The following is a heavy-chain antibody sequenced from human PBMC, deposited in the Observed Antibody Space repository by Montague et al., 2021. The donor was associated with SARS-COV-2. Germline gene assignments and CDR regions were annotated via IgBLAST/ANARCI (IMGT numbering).Heavy chain of an antibody. D-gene: IGHD2-2*02. CDR2: ISQSGNT. CDR1: GGSFSRYY. Sequence: SETLSLTCAVSGGSFSRYYWSWIRQPPGKGLEWIGEISQSGNTKYNPSLQSRVSISLDTSRNQFSLKVSSVTAAGTAIYYCARLGDGIVPSPILGLGPYYSFYYMDVWGKGTTVTVSS. J-gene: IGHJ6*03. CDR3: ARLGDGIVPSPILGLGPYYSFYYMDV. V-gene: IGHV4-34*01.